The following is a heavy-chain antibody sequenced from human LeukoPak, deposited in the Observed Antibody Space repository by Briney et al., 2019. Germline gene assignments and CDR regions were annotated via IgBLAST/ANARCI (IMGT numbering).Heavy chain of an antibody. CDR3: VRVALYYYGSESYYFFEH. J-gene: IGHJ4*02. D-gene: IGHD3-10*01. CDR2: IYSGGST. V-gene: IGHV3-53*01. Sequence: GGSLRLSCVVSGFTVSTNYMSWVRQAPGKGLEWVSLIYSGGSTYYADSVKGRFTISRDNAKNSLYLQMNTLRVEDTAIYYCVRVALYYYGSESYYFFEHWGQGTPVTASS. CDR1: GFTVSTNY.